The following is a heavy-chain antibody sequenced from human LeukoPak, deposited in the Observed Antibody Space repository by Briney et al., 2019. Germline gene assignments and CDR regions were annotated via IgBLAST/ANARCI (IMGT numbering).Heavy chain of an antibody. D-gene: IGHD5-18*01. V-gene: IGHV3-21*01. J-gene: IGHJ4*02. CDR1: GFTFSSYS. CDR2: ISSSSRYI. Sequence: GGSLRLSCAASGFTFSSYSMNWVRQAPGKGLEWVSCISSSSRYIYYADSVKGRFTISRDNAKNSLYLQMNSLRAEDTAVYYCARDAGYGYDRFDYWGQGTQVTVSS. CDR3: ARDAGYGYDRFDY.